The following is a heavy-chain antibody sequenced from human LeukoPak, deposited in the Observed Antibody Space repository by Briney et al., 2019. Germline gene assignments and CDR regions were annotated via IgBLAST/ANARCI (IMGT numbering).Heavy chain of an antibody. CDR2: IQFDGSEE. D-gene: IGHD2-15*01. J-gene: IGHJ4*02. CDR3: AEDQKLQPFHY. CDR1: GFTFSTYG. V-gene: IGHV3-30*02. Sequence: GGSLRLSCAASGFTFSTYGMHWVRQAPGKGLEWVAFIQFDGSEEFYADSVKGRFSISRDNSKDTLYLQMNSLRAEDTSVYYCAEDQKLQPFHYWGQGTLVTVSS.